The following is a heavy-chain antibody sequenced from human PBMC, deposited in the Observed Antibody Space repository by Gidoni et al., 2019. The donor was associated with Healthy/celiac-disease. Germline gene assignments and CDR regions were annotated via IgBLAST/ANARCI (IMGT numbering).Heavy chain of an antibody. D-gene: IGHD1-26*01. Sequence: QVQLQESGPGLVKPSQTLSLTCAVSGGSISSGGYYWSWLRQPPGKGLEWIGYIYYSGSTYYNPSLKSRVTISVDTSKNQFSLKLSSVTAADTAVYYCARAGGSGSYLFYYWGQGTLVTVSS. CDR3: ARAGGSGSYLFYY. CDR2: IYYSGST. J-gene: IGHJ4*02. V-gene: IGHV4-30-4*01. CDR1: GGSISSGGYY.